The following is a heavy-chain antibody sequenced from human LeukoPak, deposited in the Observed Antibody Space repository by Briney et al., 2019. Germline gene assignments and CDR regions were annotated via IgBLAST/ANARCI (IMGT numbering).Heavy chain of an antibody. CDR1: GGTFSSYA. D-gene: IGHD2-15*01. CDR3: ARDGKNCSGGSCYYYGMDV. J-gene: IGHJ6*02. V-gene: IGHV1-46*01. CDR2: INPSGGST. Sequence: ASVKVSCKASGGTFSSYAISWVRQAPGQGLEWMGIINPSGGSTSYAQKFQGRVTMTRDTSTSTVYMELSSLRSEDTAVYYCARDGKNCSGGSCYYYGMDVWGQGTTVTVSS.